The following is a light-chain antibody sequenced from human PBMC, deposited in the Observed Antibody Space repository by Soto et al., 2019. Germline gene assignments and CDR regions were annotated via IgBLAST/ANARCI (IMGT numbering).Light chain of an antibody. J-gene: IGLJ1*01. Sequence: QSVLTQPASVSGSPGQSITISCTGTSSDIGSYNLVSWYQQHPGKAPKLMIYEGSERPAGVSDRLSGSRSGNTASLTISGLQAEDEADYYCCSYASGGTYVFGTGTKVTVL. CDR3: CSYASGGTYV. CDR1: SSDIGSYNL. V-gene: IGLV2-23*01. CDR2: EGS.